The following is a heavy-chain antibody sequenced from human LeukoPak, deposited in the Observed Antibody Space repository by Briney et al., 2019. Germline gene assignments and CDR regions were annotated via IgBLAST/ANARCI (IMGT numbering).Heavy chain of an antibody. CDR1: GYTFTNYD. Sequence: GASVKVSCKASGYTFTNYDINWVRQATGQGLEWMGWMNPNSGNTGYAQKFQGRVTTTRNTSISTAYMELSSLRSEDTAVYYCARGMVRGVIIYGYFDLWGRGTLVTVSS. CDR3: ARGMVRGVIIYGYFDL. J-gene: IGHJ2*01. CDR2: MNPNSGNT. V-gene: IGHV1-8*03. D-gene: IGHD3-10*01.